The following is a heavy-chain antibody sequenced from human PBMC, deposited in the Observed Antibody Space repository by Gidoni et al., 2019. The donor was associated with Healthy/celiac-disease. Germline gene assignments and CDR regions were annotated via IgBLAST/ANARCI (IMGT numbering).Heavy chain of an antibody. J-gene: IGHJ4*02. D-gene: IGHD6-13*01. CDR2: VDYRGTT. Sequence: QLHLHESGPLLVRPSETLSLTCTVSGGSVTNADYSGGWTRQSPGKGLEWNGTVDYRGTTYYNQSSKSRVTISPDTSQNQFSLRLSSVTAADTAVYYCARDVRYSSSWSHLDFWGQGTLVTVSS. V-gene: IGHV4-39*07. CDR3: ARDVRYSSSWSHLDF. CDR1: GGSVTNADYS.